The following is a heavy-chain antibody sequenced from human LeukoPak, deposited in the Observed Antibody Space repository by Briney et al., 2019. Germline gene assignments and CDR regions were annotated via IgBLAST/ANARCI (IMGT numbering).Heavy chain of an antibody. D-gene: IGHD6-19*01. V-gene: IGHV3-49*04. CDR1: GFTFDDYA. CDR2: FRSKPYGGTT. Sequence: GGSLRLSCTPSGFTFDDYAMSWVRQAPGKGLEWVGFFRSKPYGGTTEYAASVKGRFTISRDDSKSIAYLQMNSLKTEDTAVYYCTRSGSSGWYPGFDYWGQGTLVTVSS. J-gene: IGHJ4*02. CDR3: TRSGSSGWYPGFDY.